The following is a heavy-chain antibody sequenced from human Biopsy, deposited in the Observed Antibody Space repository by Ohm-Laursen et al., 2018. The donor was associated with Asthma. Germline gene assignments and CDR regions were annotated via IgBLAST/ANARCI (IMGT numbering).Heavy chain of an antibody. J-gene: IGHJ3*02. V-gene: IGHV3-30-3*01. D-gene: IGHD1-1*01. CDR1: EFSFSHYP. CDR2: ISYHGAIK. CDR3: VRDGTDDAFDI. Sequence: SLRLSCAASEFSFSHYPMHWVRQAPGKGLEWVAVISYHGAIKFYADSVKGRFTISRDNAKNTLYLEMNSLRAEDTAVYYCVRDGTDDAFDIWGQGTVVSVSS.